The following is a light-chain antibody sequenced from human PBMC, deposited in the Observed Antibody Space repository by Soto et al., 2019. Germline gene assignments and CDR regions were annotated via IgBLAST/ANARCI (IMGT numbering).Light chain of an antibody. CDR3: AAWDDTLKGPI. J-gene: IGLJ2*01. CDR1: SSNIGRNT. CDR2: SNN. Sequence: QSVLTQPPSASGTPGQRVTISCSGSSSNIGRNTVDWYQQHPGTAPKFLIYSNNQRPSGVPDRFSGSKSGTSASLAIGGLQSEDEADYYCAAWDDTLKGPIFGGGTKLTVL. V-gene: IGLV1-44*01.